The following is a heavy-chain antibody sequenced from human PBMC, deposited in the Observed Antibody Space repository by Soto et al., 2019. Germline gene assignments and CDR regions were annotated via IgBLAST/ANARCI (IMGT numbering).Heavy chain of an antibody. J-gene: IGHJ4*02. V-gene: IGHV1-69*02. CDR3: ATNYGSGSTHFDY. CDR1: GDTFNFYT. CDR2: IIPMLGMS. Sequence: QVQLVQSGAEVKKPGSPVRVSCTASGDTFNFYTISWVRQVPGQGPEWMGKIIPMLGMSNYAQRFKGRVTIMADKSTSTGYMHLSGLTSEDTAVYYCATNYGSGSTHFDYWGQGTLVTVSS. D-gene: IGHD3-10*01.